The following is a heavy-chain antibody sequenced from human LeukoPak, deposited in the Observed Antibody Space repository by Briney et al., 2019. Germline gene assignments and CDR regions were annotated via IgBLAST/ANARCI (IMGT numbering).Heavy chain of an antibody. J-gene: IGHJ4*02. V-gene: IGHV3-74*01. D-gene: IGHD6-13*01. CDR2: INSDGSST. CDR3: ARERDGIAAAGRPIDY. Sequence: PGGSLRLSCAASGFTFSSYGMHWVRQAPGKGLVWVSRINSDGSSTSYADSVKGRFIISRDNAKNTLYLQMNSLRAEDTAVYYCARERDGIAAAGRPIDYWGQGTLVTVSS. CDR1: GFTFSSYG.